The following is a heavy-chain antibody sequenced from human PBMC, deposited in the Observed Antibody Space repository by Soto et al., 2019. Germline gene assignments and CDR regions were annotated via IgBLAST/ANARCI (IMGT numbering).Heavy chain of an antibody. CDR3: ATWFVNLGAH. CDR1: ESRFSAYW. Sequence: EVHLVESGGGSVQPGGSLRLSCAASESRFSAYWMAWVRQPPGKGLEWVANISQDGIEIQYVDSVKGRFTISRDNAMNSLDLQMTRLRVDHTAVYYCATWFVNLGAHWGRGALVTV. D-gene: IGHD3-10*01. J-gene: IGHJ4*02. CDR2: ISQDGIEI. V-gene: IGHV3-7*05.